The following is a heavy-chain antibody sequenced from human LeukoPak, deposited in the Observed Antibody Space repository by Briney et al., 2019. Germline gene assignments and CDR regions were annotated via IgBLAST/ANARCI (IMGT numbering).Heavy chain of an antibody. CDR1: GGSISSSSYY. Sequence: PSETLSLTCTVSGGSISSSSYYWGWIRQPPGKGLEWIGSIYYSGSTYYNPSLKSRVTISVDTSKNQFSLKLSSVTAADTAVYYCATGAIPHDYFDYWGQGTLVTVSS. J-gene: IGHJ4*02. V-gene: IGHV4-39*07. CDR2: IYYSGST. CDR3: ATGAIPHDYFDY.